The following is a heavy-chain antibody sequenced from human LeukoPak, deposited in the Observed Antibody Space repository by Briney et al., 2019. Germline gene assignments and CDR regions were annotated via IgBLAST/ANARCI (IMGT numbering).Heavy chain of an antibody. CDR2: ISAYNGNT. D-gene: IGHD5-24*01. V-gene: IGHV1-18*04. J-gene: IGHJ3*02. CDR1: GYTFTSYG. Sequence: ASVKISCKASGYTFTSYGISWVRQAPGQGLEWMGWISAYNGNTNYAQKLQGRVTMATDTSTSTAYMELRSLRSDDTAVYYCARETRDDYEDAFDIWGQGTMVTVSS. CDR3: ARETRDDYEDAFDI.